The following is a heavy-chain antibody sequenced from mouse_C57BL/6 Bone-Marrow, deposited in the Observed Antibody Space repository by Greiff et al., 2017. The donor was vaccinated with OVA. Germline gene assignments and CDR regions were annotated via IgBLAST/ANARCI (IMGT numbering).Heavy chain of an antibody. CDR1: GYTFTNYW. J-gene: IGHJ2*01. V-gene: IGHV1-63*01. CDR3: ARAYGSSYGY. D-gene: IGHD1-1*01. Sequence: QVQLQQSGAELVRPGTSVKMSCKAPGYTFTNYWIGWAKQRPGHGLEWIGDIYPGGGYTNYNEKFKGKATLTADKSSSTAYMQFSSLTSEDSAIYYCARAYGSSYGYWGQGTTLTVSS. CDR2: IYPGGGYT.